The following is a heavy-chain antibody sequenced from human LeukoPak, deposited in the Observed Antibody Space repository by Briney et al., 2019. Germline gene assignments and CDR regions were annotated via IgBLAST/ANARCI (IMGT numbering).Heavy chain of an antibody. CDR1: GITFSSYS. D-gene: IGHD2-15*01. V-gene: IGHV3-21*01. CDR3: ARDRMVAGYFDY. Sequence: GGSLRLSCAASGITFSSYSMNWDRQAPGKGLEWVSSISSSSSYIYYADSVKGRFTISRDNAKNSLYLQMNSLRAEDTAVYYCARDRMVAGYFDYWGQGTLVTVSS. J-gene: IGHJ4*02. CDR2: ISSSSSYI.